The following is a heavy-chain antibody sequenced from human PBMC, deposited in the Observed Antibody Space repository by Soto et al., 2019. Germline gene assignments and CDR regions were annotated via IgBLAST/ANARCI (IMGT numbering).Heavy chain of an antibody. J-gene: IGHJ5*02. Sequence: PSETLSLTCAVSGGSISSSNWWSWVRQPPGKGLEWIGEIYHSGSTNYNPSLKSRVTISVDKSKNQFSLKLSSVTAADTAVYYCARDLYSSGYHWFDPWGQGTLVTVSS. CDR3: ARDLYSSGYHWFDP. CDR2: IYHSGST. D-gene: IGHD6-19*01. V-gene: IGHV4-4*02. CDR1: GGSISSSNW.